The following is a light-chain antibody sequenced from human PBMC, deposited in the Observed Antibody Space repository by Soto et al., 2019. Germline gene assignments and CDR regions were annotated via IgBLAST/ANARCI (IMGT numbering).Light chain of an antibody. CDR1: SSDVGGYNY. Sequence: SVLTQPASVSGSPGQSITISCTGTSSDVGGYNYVSWYQQHPGKAPKLMIYEVSNRPSGVSNRFSGSKSGNTASLTIPGLQAEDEADYYCSSYTSSSTLGYVFGTGTKVTAL. CDR3: SSYTSSSTLGYV. V-gene: IGLV2-14*01. CDR2: EVS. J-gene: IGLJ1*01.